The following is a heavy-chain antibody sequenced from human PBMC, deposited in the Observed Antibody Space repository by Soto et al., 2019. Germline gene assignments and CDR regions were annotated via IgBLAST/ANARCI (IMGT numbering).Heavy chain of an antibody. D-gene: IGHD2-21*02. CDR2: IYHSGST. Sequence: QVQLQESGPGLVKPSGTLSLTCAVSGGSISSSNWWSWVRQPPGKGLEWIGEIYHSGSTNYNPSLKSRVTIAVDKSKNQYSLKLSSVTAADTDVYSCARDWSHVEVVTHRTYNWFDPWGQGTLVTVSS. CDR3: ARDWSHVEVVTHRTYNWFDP. CDR1: GGSISSSNW. V-gene: IGHV4-4*02. J-gene: IGHJ5*02.